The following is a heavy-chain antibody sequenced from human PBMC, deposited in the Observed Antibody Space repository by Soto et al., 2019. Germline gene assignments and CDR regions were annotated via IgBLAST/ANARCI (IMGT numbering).Heavy chain of an antibody. J-gene: IGHJ2*01. CDR3: ARDQGTVVKGWYFDL. V-gene: IGHV1-69*13. CDR2: IIPIFGTA. D-gene: IGHD2-15*01. Sequence: SVKVSCKASGGTFSSYAISWVRQAPGQGLEWMGGIIPIFGTANYAQKFQGRVTITADESTSTAYMELSSLRSGDTAVYYCARDQGTVVKGWYFDLWGRGTLVTVSS. CDR1: GGTFSSYA.